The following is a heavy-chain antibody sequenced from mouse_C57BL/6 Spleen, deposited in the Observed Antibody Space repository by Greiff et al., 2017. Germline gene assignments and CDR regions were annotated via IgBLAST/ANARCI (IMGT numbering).Heavy chain of an antibody. CDR2: IYPGDGDT. CDR1: GYAFSSYW. CDR3: ARQLITTVVAPFAY. J-gene: IGHJ3*01. Sequence: QVQLQQSGAELVKPGASVKISCKASGYAFSSYWMNWVKQRPGKGLEWLGQIYPGDGDTNYNGKFKGKATLTADKSSSTAYMQLSSLTSEDSAVYFCARQLITTVVAPFAYWGQGTLVTVSA. V-gene: IGHV1-80*01. D-gene: IGHD1-1*01.